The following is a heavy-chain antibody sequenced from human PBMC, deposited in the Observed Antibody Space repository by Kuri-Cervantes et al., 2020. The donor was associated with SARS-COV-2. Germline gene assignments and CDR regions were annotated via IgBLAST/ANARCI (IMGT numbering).Heavy chain of an antibody. J-gene: IGHJ2*01. Sequence: GSLRLSCTVSGGSISSSSYYWGWIRQPPGKGLEWIGSIYYSGSTYYNPSLKSRVTISVDTSKNQFSLKLSSVTAADTAVYYCARHLNYYDSSGYYRTWYFDLWGRGTLVTVSS. CDR2: IYYSGST. CDR3: ARHLNYYDSSGYYRTWYFDL. V-gene: IGHV4-39*01. CDR1: GGSISSSSYY. D-gene: IGHD3-22*01.